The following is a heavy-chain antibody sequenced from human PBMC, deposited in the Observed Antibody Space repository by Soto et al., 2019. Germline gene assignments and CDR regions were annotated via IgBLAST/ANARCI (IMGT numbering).Heavy chain of an antibody. CDR2: INPNSGAT. D-gene: IGHD2-15*01. CDR1: GYSFTGYY. J-gene: IGHJ4*02. V-gene: IGHV1-2*02. Sequence: ASVKVSCKASGYSFTGYYMHWVRQAPGQGLEWMGWINPNSGATNSAQKFQGRVTMTRDTSISTAYMELSKLRSDDTAVYYGAGWVSVAGNRDCWGQGTRVTVAS. CDR3: AGWVSVAGNRDC.